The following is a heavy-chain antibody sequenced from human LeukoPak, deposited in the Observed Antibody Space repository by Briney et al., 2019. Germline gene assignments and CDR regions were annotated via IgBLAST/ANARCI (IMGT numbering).Heavy chain of an antibody. CDR2: ISAYNGNT. CDR1: GYTFTSYG. J-gene: IGHJ6*02. V-gene: IGHV1-18*01. Sequence: ASVKVSCKASGYTFTSYGISWVRQAPGQGLEWMGWISAYNGNTNYAQKLQGRVTMTTDTSTSTAYMELRSLRSDDTAVYYCAREAVLLLWFGESDWGDYGMDVWGQGTTVTVSS. CDR3: AREAVLLLWFGESDWGDYGMDV. D-gene: IGHD3-10*01.